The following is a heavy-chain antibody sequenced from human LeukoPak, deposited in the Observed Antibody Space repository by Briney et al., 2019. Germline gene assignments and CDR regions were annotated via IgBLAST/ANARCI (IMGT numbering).Heavy chain of an antibody. CDR3: AKGGITILGY. D-gene: IGHD3-10*01. V-gene: IGHV3-23*01. J-gene: IGHJ4*02. CDR2: ISGSGGST. Sequence: TGGSLRPSCAASGFTFSSYGMSWVRQAPGKGLEWVSAISGSGGSTYYADSVKGRFTISRDNSKNTLYLQMNSLRDEDTAVYYCAKGGITILGYWGQGTLVTVSS. CDR1: GFTFSSYG.